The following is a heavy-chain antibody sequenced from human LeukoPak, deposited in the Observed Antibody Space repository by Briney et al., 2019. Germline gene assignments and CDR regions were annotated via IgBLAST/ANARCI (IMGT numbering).Heavy chain of an antibody. J-gene: IGHJ4*02. CDR1: GGSISSGSYY. Sequence: SETLSLTCTVSGGSISSGSYYWSWIRQPAGKGLEWIGRIYTSGSTNYNPSLKSRVTISVDTSKNQFSLKLSSVTAADTAVYYCARGPILWFGVGGFDYWGQGTLVTVSS. D-gene: IGHD3-10*01. CDR2: IYTSGST. CDR3: ARGPILWFGVGGFDY. V-gene: IGHV4-61*02.